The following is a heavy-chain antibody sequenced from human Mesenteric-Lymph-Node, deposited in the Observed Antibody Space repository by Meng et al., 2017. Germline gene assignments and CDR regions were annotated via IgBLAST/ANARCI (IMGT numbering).Heavy chain of an antibody. CDR3: ARGKQDAWELLAY. CDR1: GVSISSNFR. J-gene: IGHJ4*02. Sequence: QGQLQESGPGLVKPSGTRALPCGVSGVSISSNFRWTWVRQPPGKGLEWIGDIDDSGSTNYNPSLNSRISISLDKSKNHFSLKVNSVTAADTAVYYCARGKQDAWELLAYWGQGALVTVSS. D-gene: IGHD1-26*01. CDR2: IDDSGST. V-gene: IGHV4-4*02.